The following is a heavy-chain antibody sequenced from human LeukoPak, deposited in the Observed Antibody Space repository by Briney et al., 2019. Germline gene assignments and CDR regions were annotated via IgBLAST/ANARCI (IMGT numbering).Heavy chain of an antibody. Sequence: GGSLRLSCAASEFTFSSYAMHWVRQAPGKGLEWVAVIPYDGSNKYYADSVKGRFTISRDNSKNTLYLQMNSLRAEDTAVYYCARDFVGDYGDYLGLGYWGQGTLVTVSS. CDR1: EFTFSSYA. V-gene: IGHV3-30-3*01. CDR3: ARDFVGDYGDYLGLGY. CDR2: IPYDGSNK. D-gene: IGHD4-17*01. J-gene: IGHJ4*02.